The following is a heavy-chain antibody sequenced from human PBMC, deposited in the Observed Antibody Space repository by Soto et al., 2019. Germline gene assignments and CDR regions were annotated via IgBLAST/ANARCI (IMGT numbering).Heavy chain of an antibody. CDR2: IYPGDSDT. Sequence: GESLKISCKGSGYSFTSYWIGWVRQMPGKGLEWMGIIYPGDSDTRYSPSFQGQVTISADKSISTAYLQWSSLKASDTAMYYCARHNRRLRWNPAAQGYAFDIWGQGTMVTVSS. J-gene: IGHJ3*02. CDR1: GYSFTSYW. CDR3: ARHNRRLRWNPAAQGYAFDI. V-gene: IGHV5-51*01. D-gene: IGHD2-2*01.